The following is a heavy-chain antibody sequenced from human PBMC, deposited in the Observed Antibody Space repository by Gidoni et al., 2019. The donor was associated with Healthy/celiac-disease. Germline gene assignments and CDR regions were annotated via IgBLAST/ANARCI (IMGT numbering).Heavy chain of an antibody. CDR2: IKSKTDGGTT. CDR1: GFTFSNAW. CDR3: TTDGIPYERIVGARDAFDI. D-gene: IGHD1-26*01. V-gene: IGHV3-15*01. J-gene: IGHJ3*02. Sequence: EVQLVESGGGLVKPGGSLRLSCAASGFTFSNAWMSWVRQAPGKGLEWVCRIKSKTDGGTTDYAAPVKGRFTISRDDSKNTLYLQMNSLKTEDTAVYYCTTDGIPYERIVGARDAFDIWGQGTMVTVSS.